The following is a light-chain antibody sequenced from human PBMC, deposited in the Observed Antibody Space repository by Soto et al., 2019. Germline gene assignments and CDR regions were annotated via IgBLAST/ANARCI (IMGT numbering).Light chain of an antibody. CDR1: QIVSRY. CDR2: DAS. Sequence: EIVLTQSPAPLSLSPGERATLSCRASQIVSRYLAWYQQKPGQAPRLLIYDASNRATGIPARFSGSGSGTDFTLTIRRLEPEDFAVYYCQQRSNWPGTFGQGTKLEIK. CDR3: QQRSNWPGT. V-gene: IGKV3-11*01. J-gene: IGKJ2*01.